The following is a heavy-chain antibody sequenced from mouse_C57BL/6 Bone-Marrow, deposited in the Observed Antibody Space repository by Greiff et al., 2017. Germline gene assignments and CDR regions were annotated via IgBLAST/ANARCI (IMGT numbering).Heavy chain of an antibody. J-gene: IGHJ3*01. CDR3: ARSSTVRGFAS. CDR1: GFSLTSYG. D-gene: IGHD4-1*02. Sequence: VKLQESGPGLVQPSQSLSITCTVSGFSLTSYGVHWVRQSPGKGLEWLGVIWSGGSTDYNAAFISRLYISKDNSKSQVFFKMSSLQADDTAIYYCARSSTVRGFASWGQGTLVTVSA. CDR2: IWSGGST. V-gene: IGHV2-2*01.